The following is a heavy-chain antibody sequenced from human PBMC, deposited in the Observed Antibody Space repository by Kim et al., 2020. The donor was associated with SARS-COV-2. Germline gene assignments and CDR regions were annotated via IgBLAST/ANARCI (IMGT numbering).Heavy chain of an antibody. D-gene: IGHD1-26*01. Sequence: KGRFTISRDNSKNTLYLQMNSLRAEDTAVYYCAKDQVGATGSYYYYGMDVWGQGTTVTVSS. J-gene: IGHJ6*02. V-gene: IGHV3-23*01. CDR3: AKDQVGATGSYYYYGMDV.